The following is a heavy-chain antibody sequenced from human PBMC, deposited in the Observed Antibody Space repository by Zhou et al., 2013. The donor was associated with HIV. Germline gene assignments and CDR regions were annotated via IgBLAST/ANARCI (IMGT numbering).Heavy chain of an antibody. Sequence: QVQLVQSGAEVKKPGASVKVSCKASGYTFTSYDINWVRQATGQGLEWMGWMNPNSGNTGYAQKFQGRVTMTRNTSISTAYMELSSLRSEDTAVYYCARVARYSSSWYEAFDIWGQGTMVTVSS. CDR1: GYTFTSYD. CDR2: MNPNSGNT. J-gene: IGHJ3*02. D-gene: IGHD6-13*01. V-gene: IGHV1-8*01. CDR3: ARVARYSSSWYEAFDI.